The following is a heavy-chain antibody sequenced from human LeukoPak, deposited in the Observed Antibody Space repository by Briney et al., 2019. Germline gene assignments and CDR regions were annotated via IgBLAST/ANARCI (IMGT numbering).Heavy chain of an antibody. V-gene: IGHV3-23*01. CDR2: ISGSGGST. J-gene: IGHJ4*02. CDR1: GFTFSSYA. D-gene: IGHD5-24*01. CDR3: AKGDGYPRYYCDY. Sequence: GGSLRLSCAASGFTFSSYAMSWVRQAPGKGLEWVSGISGSGGSTYYADSVKGRFTISRDNSKKMLYLQMNSLRAEDTAVYYCAKGDGYPRYYCDYWGQGTLVTVFS.